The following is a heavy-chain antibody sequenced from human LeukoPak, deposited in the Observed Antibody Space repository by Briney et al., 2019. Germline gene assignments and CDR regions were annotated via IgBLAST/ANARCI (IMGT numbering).Heavy chain of an antibody. CDR2: INPNSGGT. J-gene: IGHJ4*02. D-gene: IGHD6-13*01. CDR1: GYTFTGYY. CDR3: ATSSSSWSELFDY. Sequence: ASVKVSCKASGYTFTGYYMHWVRQAPGQGLEWMGWINPNSGGTNYAQKFQGRVTMTRDTSISTAYMELSRLRSDDTAVYYCATSSSSWSELFDYWGQGTLVTVSS. V-gene: IGHV1-2*02.